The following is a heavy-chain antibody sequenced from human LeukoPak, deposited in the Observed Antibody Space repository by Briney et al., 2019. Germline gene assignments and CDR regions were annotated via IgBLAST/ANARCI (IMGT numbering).Heavy chain of an antibody. V-gene: IGHV3-11*01. CDR3: ARELGGITAATFDY. J-gene: IGHJ4*02. CDR2: ISSSGSTI. D-gene: IGHD6-13*01. CDR1: GFTFSNYW. Sequence: GGSLRLSCAASGFTFSNYWMSWVRQAPGKGLEWVSYISSSGSTIYYADSVKGRFTISRDNAKNSLYLQMNSLRAEDTAVYYCARELGGITAATFDYWGQGTLVTVSS.